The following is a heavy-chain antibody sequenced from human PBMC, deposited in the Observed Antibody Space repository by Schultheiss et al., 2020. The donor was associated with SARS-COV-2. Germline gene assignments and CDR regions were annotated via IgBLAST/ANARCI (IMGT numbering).Heavy chain of an antibody. J-gene: IGHJ4*02. D-gene: IGHD3-22*01. CDR1: GFTFSNYT. V-gene: IGHV3-74*01. CDR2: INSDGSRT. Sequence: GGSLRLSCEASGFTFSNYTMRCVRQAPGKGLEWVSHINSDGSRTNYADSVKGRFTISRDNSKNTLYLQMNSLRAEDTAVYYCARETYYYDTSGYYPYYFDYWGQGTLVTVSS. CDR3: ARETYYYDTSGYYPYYFDY.